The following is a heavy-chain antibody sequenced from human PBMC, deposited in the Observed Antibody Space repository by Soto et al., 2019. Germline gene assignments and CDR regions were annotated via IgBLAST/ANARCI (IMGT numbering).Heavy chain of an antibody. CDR3: ARGRYGDY. V-gene: IGHV1-18*01. Sequence: QVHLVQSGAEVKKPGASVKVSCKGSGYAFTTYGITWVRQAPGQGLEWMGWISAHNGNTNYEQKLQGRVTVTRDTSPSTAYMGLRSLRSDDTAVYYCARGRYGDYWGQGALVTVSS. CDR1: GYAFTTYG. CDR2: ISAHNGNT. D-gene: IGHD1-1*01. J-gene: IGHJ4*02.